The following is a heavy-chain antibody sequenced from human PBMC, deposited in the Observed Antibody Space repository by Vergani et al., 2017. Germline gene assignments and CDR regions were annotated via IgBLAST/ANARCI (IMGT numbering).Heavy chain of an antibody. Sequence: QVQLVQSGAEVKKPGASVKVSCKASGYTFTSYDINWVRQATGQGLEWMGWMNPNSGNIGYAQKVQGRVTMTRNTSINTAYMKLSSLRSEDTAVYCCARVVYAGRGHDVWGKGTTVTVSS. CDR2: MNPNSGNI. D-gene: IGHD2/OR15-2a*01. V-gene: IGHV1-8*01. J-gene: IGHJ6*04. CDR3: ARVVYAGRGHDV. CDR1: GYTFTSYD.